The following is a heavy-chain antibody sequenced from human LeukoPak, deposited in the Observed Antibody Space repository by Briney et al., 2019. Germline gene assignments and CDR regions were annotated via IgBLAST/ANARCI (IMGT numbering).Heavy chain of an antibody. CDR1: GYDFTSVG. CDR2: ISPYNGNT. D-gene: IGHD6-19*01. Sequence: GASVKVSCKACGYDFTSVGITWVRQAPGQGLEWMGWISPYNGNTRYVQKLQGRVTMTTDTSTSTAYLELRSLRFDDTAVYYCARAGSGSGWYFDYWGQGTLVTVSA. J-gene: IGHJ4*02. CDR3: ARAGSGSGWYFDY. V-gene: IGHV1-18*01.